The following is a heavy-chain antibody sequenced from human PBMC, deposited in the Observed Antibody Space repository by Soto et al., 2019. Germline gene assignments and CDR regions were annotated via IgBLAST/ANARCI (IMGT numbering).Heavy chain of an antibody. J-gene: IGHJ5*02. D-gene: IGHD6-13*01. CDR3: ARDNPYTNSFGNWSDP. CDR2: IIPVFGTV. CDR1: GGTFSNYA. V-gene: IGHV1-69*01. Sequence: QVRLVQSGAEVKKPGSSVKVSCKASGGTFSNYAITWLRLAPGQGLEWLGGIIPVFGTVNYAQKFQGRVTITADESTSTAYMELNRLRSEDTAVYYCARDNPYTNSFGNWSDPWGQGTLLIVS.